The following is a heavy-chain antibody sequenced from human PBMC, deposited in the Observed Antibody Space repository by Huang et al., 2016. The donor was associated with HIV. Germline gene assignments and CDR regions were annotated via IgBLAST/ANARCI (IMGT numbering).Heavy chain of an antibody. CDR2: ISNDGNNM. D-gene: IGHD6-13*01. Sequence: QVQLGESGGGVVQPEKSLRLSCAASGFDFSSYAMNWVRQGPGKGPRRGAVISNDGNNMYYSDSVKGRFIISRDNSKNALYIQMNSLRGEDTAIYYCARGGILGTSWYRPFDYWGQGTLVTVSS. CDR1: GFDFSSYA. V-gene: IGHV3-30*01. CDR3: ARGGILGTSWYRPFDY. J-gene: IGHJ4*02.